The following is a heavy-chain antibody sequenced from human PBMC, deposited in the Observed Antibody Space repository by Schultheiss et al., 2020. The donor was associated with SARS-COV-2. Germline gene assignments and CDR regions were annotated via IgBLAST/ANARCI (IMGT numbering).Heavy chain of an antibody. CDR1: GFTFSSYA. CDR3: AKDYGDYYWYFDL. CDR2: ISSSGSTI. J-gene: IGHJ2*01. Sequence: GGSLRLSCAASGFTFSSYAMSWVRQAPGKGLEWVSYISSSGSTIYYADSVKGRFTISRDNAKNTLYLQMNSLRAEDTAVYYCAKDYGDYYWYFDLWGRGTLVTVSS. V-gene: IGHV3-23*01. D-gene: IGHD4-17*01.